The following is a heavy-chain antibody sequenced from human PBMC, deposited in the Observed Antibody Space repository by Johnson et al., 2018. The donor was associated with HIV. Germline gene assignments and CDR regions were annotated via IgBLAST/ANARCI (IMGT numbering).Heavy chain of an antibody. CDR3: ARDRGGYNFWSGYYTVGAFDI. J-gene: IGHJ3*02. V-gene: IGHV3-11*04. Sequence: QVQLVESGGGLVKPGGSLRLSCAASGFTFSDYYMTWIRQAPGKGLEWVSYISSSGDSIYYADSVKGRFTISRDNAKNSLYRQMNSLRAEDSAVYYCARDRGGYNFWSGYYTVGAFDIWGQWTMVTVSS. CDR2: ISSSGDSI. D-gene: IGHD3-3*01. CDR1: GFTFSDYY.